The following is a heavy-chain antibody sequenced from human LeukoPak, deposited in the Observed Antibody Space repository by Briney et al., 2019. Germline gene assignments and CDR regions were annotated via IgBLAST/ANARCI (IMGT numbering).Heavy chain of an antibody. CDR3: ARGFVSSWFGELLVDGFDP. CDR1: GGSFSGYY. CDR2: ITHSGST. J-gene: IGHJ5*02. Sequence: SETLSLTCPVYGGSFSGYYWIRQPPGKGLEWIVEITHSGSTNYNPSLKSRVTMSVDTSRNQFSLNLSSVTAADTAMYYCARGFVSSWFGELLVDGFDPWGQGTLVTVSS. V-gene: IGHV4-34*01. D-gene: IGHD3-10*01.